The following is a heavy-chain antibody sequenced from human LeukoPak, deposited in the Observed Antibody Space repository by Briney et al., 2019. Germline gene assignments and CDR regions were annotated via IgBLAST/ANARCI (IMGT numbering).Heavy chain of an antibody. CDR1: GFTFSSYE. D-gene: IGHD3-10*01. CDR2: ISSSGSTI. CDR3: ARDKDYYGSGRPF. V-gene: IGHV3-48*03. J-gene: IGHJ4*02. Sequence: GGSLRLSCAASGFTFSSYEMNWVRQAPGKGLEWVSYISSSGSTIYYADSVKGRFTISRDNAKNSLYLQMNSLRAEDTAVYYCARDKDYYGSGRPFWGQGTLVTVSS.